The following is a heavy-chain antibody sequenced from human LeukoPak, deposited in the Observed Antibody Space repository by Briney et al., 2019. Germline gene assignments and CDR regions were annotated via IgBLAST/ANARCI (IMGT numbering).Heavy chain of an antibody. V-gene: IGHV1-18*01. Sequence: ASVKVSCKASGYTFTSYGISWVRQAPGQGLEWMGWISAYNGNTNYAQKLQGRVTMTTDTSTGTAYMELRSLGSDDTAVYYCARDGRYYDSSGYWSYWGQGTLVTVSS. CDR1: GYTFTSYG. D-gene: IGHD3-22*01. J-gene: IGHJ4*02. CDR3: ARDGRYYDSSGYWSY. CDR2: ISAYNGNT.